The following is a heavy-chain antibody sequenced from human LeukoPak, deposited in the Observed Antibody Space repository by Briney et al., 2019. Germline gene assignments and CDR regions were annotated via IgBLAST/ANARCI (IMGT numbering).Heavy chain of an antibody. D-gene: IGHD2-2*02. CDR1: GFTFDDYG. CDR3: ARGRRNCSSTSCYTSYYFDY. CDR2: INWNGGST. Sequence: GGSLRLSCAASGFTFDDYGMSWVRQIPGKGLEWVSGINWNGGSTGHADSVKGRFTISRDNAKNSLYLEMNSLRAEDTALYHCARGRRNCSSTSCYTSYYFDYWGQRTLVTVSS. V-gene: IGHV3-20*01. J-gene: IGHJ4*02.